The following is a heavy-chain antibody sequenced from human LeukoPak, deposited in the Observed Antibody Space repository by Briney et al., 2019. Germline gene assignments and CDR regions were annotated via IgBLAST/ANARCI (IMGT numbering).Heavy chain of an antibody. CDR2: INAGNGNT. Sequence: ASVKVSCKASGFTFTNYAMHWVRQAPGQRLEWMGWINAGNGNTKYSQKFQGRVTITRDTSASTAYMELNSLRSEDTAVYYCARTYDILTGPNNCFDPWGQGTLVTVSS. V-gene: IGHV1-3*01. D-gene: IGHD3-9*01. J-gene: IGHJ5*02. CDR1: GFTFTNYA. CDR3: ARTYDILTGPNNCFDP.